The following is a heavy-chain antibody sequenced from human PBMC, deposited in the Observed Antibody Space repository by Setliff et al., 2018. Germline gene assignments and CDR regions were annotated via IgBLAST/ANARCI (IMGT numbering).Heavy chain of an antibody. Sequence: PGGSLRLSCAASGFTFSIYYMGWVRQAPGKGLEWVANSNQDGSENYYVDSVKGRFTISRDNAKNSLYLQMNSLRAEDTAVYYCARDGGEYWGQGTLVTVSS. CDR3: ARDGGEY. J-gene: IGHJ4*02. CDR2: SNQDGSEN. D-gene: IGHD3-16*01. CDR1: GFTFSIYY. V-gene: IGHV3-7*01.